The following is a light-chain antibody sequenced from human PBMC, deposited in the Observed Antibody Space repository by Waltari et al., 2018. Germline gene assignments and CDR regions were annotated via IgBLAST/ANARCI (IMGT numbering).Light chain of an antibody. CDR2: GAS. V-gene: IGKV3-15*01. J-gene: IGKJ4*01. Sequence: EIVLTQSPGTLSVSLGQRATLSCRASQNIRNTIAWYQHKPGQAPRLLVYGASTTATGIPARFSGGGSGTEFTLTIGSLQSEDSAVYFCQQYNNWPLTFGGGTKVEVK. CDR1: QNIRNT. CDR3: QQYNNWPLT.